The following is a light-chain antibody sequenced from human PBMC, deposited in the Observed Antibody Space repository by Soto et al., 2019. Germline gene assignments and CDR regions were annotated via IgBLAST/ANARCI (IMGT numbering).Light chain of an antibody. Sequence: QSALTQPASVSGSPGQSITISCTGTSSDVGGYNYVSWYQQHPGKVPKLLIYEVTNRPSGVSNRFSGSKSGNTASLTISGLQAEDEADYYCHSYTSTLTGVFGTGTKLTVL. CDR1: SSDVGGYNY. CDR3: HSYTSTLTGV. J-gene: IGLJ3*02. V-gene: IGLV2-14*01. CDR2: EVT.